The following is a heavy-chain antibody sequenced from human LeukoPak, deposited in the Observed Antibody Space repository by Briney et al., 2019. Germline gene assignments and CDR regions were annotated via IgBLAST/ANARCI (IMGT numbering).Heavy chain of an antibody. CDR2: INPNSGGT. D-gene: IGHD4-17*01. Sequence: ASVKVSCKASGSTFTDYYMHWVRQAPGQGLEWMGWINPNSGGTNYAQKFQGRVTMTRDTSISTAYMELSRLRSDDTAVYYCARDRGYGDYDAFDIWGQGTMVTVSS. CDR3: ARDRGYGDYDAFDI. V-gene: IGHV1-2*02. J-gene: IGHJ3*02. CDR1: GSTFTDYY.